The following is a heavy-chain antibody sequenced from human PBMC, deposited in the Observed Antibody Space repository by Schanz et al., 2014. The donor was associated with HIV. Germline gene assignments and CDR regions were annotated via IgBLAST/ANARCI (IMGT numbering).Heavy chain of an antibody. CDR2: ILYDGSNK. CDR1: GFTFRNYG. D-gene: IGHD2-15*01. Sequence: QVQLVESGGGVVQPGRSLRLSCAASGFTFRNYGMHWVRQAPGKGLEWVAVILYDGSNKYYADSVKGRFTISRDNSKNTLYLQMKSLRAEDTAVYYCARGSGPYYYYYGMDVWGQGTTVTVSS. J-gene: IGHJ6*02. V-gene: IGHV3-33*01. CDR3: ARGSGPYYYYYGMDV.